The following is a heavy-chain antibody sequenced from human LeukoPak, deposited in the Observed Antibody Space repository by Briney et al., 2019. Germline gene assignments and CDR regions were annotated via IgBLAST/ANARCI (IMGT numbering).Heavy chain of an antibody. J-gene: IGHJ4*02. V-gene: IGHV1-18*01. CDR1: GYTFTSYG. Sequence: ASVKVSCKASGYTFTSYGISWVRQAPGQGLEWMGWINPNSGGTNYAQKFQGRVTITADKSTSTAYMELSSLRSEDTAVYYCARDRGRDIAVAGTFDYWGQGTLVTVSS. CDR3: ARDRGRDIAVAGTFDY. CDR2: INPNSGGT. D-gene: IGHD6-19*01.